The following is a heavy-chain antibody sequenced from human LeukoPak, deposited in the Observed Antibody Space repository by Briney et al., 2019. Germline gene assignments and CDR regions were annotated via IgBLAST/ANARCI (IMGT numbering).Heavy chain of an antibody. D-gene: IGHD6-19*01. J-gene: IGHJ4*01. CDR1: GYTFTNYW. V-gene: IGHV5-51*01. CDR3: ARPGYRSRYFDY. Sequence: GESLKISCQGSGYTFTNYWIGWVRQMPGKGLEWMGSINPGDSETKYSPPSQGQVTISADKSINTAYLQWSSLKASDTAMYYCARPGYRSRYFDYWGHGALVTVSS. CDR2: INPGDSET.